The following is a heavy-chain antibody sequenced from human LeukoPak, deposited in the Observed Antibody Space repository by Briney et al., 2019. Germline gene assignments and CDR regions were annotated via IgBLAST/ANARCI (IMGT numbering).Heavy chain of an antibody. CDR2: INPNSGGT. Sequence: ASVKVSCKASGYTFTGYYMHWVRQAPGQGLEWMGWINPNSGGTNYAQKFQGRVTMTRDTSISTAYMELSRLRSDDTAVYYCARSAMVKGGLDYWGQGTLVTVSS. V-gene: IGHV1-2*02. CDR1: GYTFTGYY. CDR3: ARSAMVKGGLDY. D-gene: IGHD5-18*01. J-gene: IGHJ4*02.